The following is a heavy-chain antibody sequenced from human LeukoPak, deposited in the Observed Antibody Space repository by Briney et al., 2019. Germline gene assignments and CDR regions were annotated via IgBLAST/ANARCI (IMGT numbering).Heavy chain of an antibody. D-gene: IGHD1-1*01. J-gene: IGHJ6*03. CDR1: GYTFTGYY. Sequence: ASVKVSCKASGYTFTGYYMHWVRQAPGQGLEWMGWINPNSGGTNYAQKFQGRITMTRDTSISTAYMELSRLRSDDTAVYYCARDRLLERQRYYYYMDVWGKGTTVTVSS. V-gene: IGHV1-2*02. CDR3: ARDRLLERQRYYYYMDV. CDR2: INPNSGGT.